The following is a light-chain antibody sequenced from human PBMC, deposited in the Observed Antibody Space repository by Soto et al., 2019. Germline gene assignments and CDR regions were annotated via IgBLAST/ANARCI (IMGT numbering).Light chain of an antibody. CDR3: SSYTSSSTFYV. V-gene: IGLV2-14*01. CDR2: DLS. CDR1: SSDVGGYNY. Sequence: QSVLTQPASVSGSPGQSITISCTGTSSDVGGYNYVSWYQQHPGKAPKLMIYDLSNRPSGVSNRFSGSKSGNTASLTISGLQAEDEADYYCSSYTSSSTFYVFGTGTKVTVL. J-gene: IGLJ1*01.